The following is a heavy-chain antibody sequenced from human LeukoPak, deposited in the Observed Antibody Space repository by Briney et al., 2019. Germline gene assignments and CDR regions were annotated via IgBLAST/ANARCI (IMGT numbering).Heavy chain of an antibody. Sequence: SVKVSCKASGGTFSSYAISWVRQAPGQGLEWMGGIIPIFGTANYEQKFQGRVTITADESTSTAYMELSSLRSEDTAVYYCAREESMRGYFGFDYWGQGTLVTVSS. J-gene: IGHJ4*02. CDR2: IIPIFGTA. CDR3: AREESMRGYFGFDY. V-gene: IGHV1-69*01. CDR1: GGTFSSYA. D-gene: IGHD5-12*01.